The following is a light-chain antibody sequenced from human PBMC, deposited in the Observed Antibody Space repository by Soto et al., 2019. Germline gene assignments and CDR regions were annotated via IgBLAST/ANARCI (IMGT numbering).Light chain of an antibody. Sequence: DIPMTQSPSSLSASVGDRVTITCRASQNIARYFNWYQQKPGKAPNLLIYAASNLQSGVPSRFSGSGSGTDFTLTISSLQPEDFATYYCQQTYSTPRTFGQGTKVEI. V-gene: IGKV1-39*01. CDR3: QQTYSTPRT. CDR1: QNIARY. J-gene: IGKJ2*01. CDR2: AAS.